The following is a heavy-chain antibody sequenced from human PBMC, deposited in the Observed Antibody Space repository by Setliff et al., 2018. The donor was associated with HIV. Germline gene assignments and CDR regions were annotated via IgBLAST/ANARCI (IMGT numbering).Heavy chain of an antibody. CDR3: ARDRSAFADGYYYYMDV. J-gene: IGHJ6*03. D-gene: IGHD3-3*01. Sequence: GGSLRLSCAASGFTFDDYGMSWVRQAPGKGLEWVSNIYSDGSTYHRDSVKGRFTISRDNAKNSLYLQMNSLRAEDTALYYCARDRSAFADGYYYYMDVWGKGTTVTVSS. V-gene: IGHV3-20*04. CDR1: GFTFDDYG. CDR2: NIYSDGST.